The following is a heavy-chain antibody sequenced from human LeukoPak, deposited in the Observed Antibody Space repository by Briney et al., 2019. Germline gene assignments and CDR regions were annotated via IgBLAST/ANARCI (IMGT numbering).Heavy chain of an antibody. Sequence: GGSLRLSCADSGFTFSTYAMHWLRQAPGKGLEWVAVISYDGNEKYYADSVKGRFTISRDNSKSTLYLQMNSLRAEDTAVYYCAKVGTLAVTTEPYFDYWGQGTLVTVSS. V-gene: IGHV3-30-3*01. CDR2: ISYDGNEK. J-gene: IGHJ4*02. D-gene: IGHD4-17*01. CDR1: GFTFSTYA. CDR3: AKVGTLAVTTEPYFDY.